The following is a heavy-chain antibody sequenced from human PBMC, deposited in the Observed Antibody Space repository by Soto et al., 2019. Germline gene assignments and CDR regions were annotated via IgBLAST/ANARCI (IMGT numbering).Heavy chain of an antibody. CDR1: GGTFSSHA. CDR2: IIPIFGTA. Sequence: SVKVSCKASGGTFSSHAISWVRQAPGQGLEWMGGIIPIFGTANYVQKFQGRVTISADKSTSTAYMEVRSLRSEDTAVYYCARGWETVGTTTPFAYWGQGSLVTVST. CDR3: ARGWETVGTTTPFAY. V-gene: IGHV1-69*06. D-gene: IGHD1-26*01. J-gene: IGHJ4*02.